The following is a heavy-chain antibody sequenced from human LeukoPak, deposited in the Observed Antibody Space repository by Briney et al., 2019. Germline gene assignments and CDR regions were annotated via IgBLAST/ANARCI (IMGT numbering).Heavy chain of an antibody. CDR1: GGSISSYY. CDR2: IYYSGST. V-gene: IGHV4-59*12. J-gene: IGHJ3*02. CDR3: ARGEHYYGSGDAFDI. D-gene: IGHD3-10*01. Sequence: PSETLSLTCTVSGGSISSYYWSWIRQPPGKGLEWIGYIYYSGSTYYNPSLKSRVTISVDRSKNQFSLKLSSVTAADTAVYFCARGEHYYGSGDAFDIWGQGTMVTVSS.